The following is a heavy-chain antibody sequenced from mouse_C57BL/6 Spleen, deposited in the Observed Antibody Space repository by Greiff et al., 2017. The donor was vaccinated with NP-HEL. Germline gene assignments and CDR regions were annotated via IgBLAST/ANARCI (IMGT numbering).Heavy chain of an antibody. J-gene: IGHJ3*01. CDR1: GYTFTSYW. Sequence: QVHVKQSGTELVKPGASVKLSCKASGYTFTSYWMHWVKQRPGQGLEWIGNINPSNGGTNYNEKFKSKATLTVDKSSSTAYMQLSSLTSEDSAVYFCAFYDYAGFAYWGQGTLVTVSA. D-gene: IGHD2-4*01. CDR3: AFYDYAGFAY. V-gene: IGHV1-53*01. CDR2: INPSNGGT.